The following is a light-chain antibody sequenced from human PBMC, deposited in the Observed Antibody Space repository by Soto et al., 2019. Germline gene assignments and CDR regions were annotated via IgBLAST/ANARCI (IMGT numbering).Light chain of an antibody. V-gene: IGLV1-40*01. CDR3: QSYDSSLRGVV. J-gene: IGLJ2*01. Sequence: QSVLTQPPSVSGAPGQRVTLSCTGNISNIGAGYGVHWYQQLPGRAPKLLVYDNTKRHSGVPDRFSGSKSGTSASLAITRLQAYDEADYYCQSYDSSLRGVVFGGGTKLTVL. CDR1: ISNIGAGYG. CDR2: DNT.